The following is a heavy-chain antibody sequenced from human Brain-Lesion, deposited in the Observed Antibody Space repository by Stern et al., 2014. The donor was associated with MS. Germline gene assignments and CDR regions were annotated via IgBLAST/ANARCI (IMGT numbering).Heavy chain of an antibody. J-gene: IGHJ5*02. CDR2: IYYSGNT. V-gene: IGHV4-39*01. CDR3: AGEEDIRYCSGGSCTGNWFDP. Sequence: QLQLQESGPGLVKPSETLSLTCTVAGGSVSSTSYAWAWIRQPPGKGLEWIGTIYYSGNTYYSPSLKSRLTISLDTPKNPFSLHLRSVTAADTAVYYCAGEEDIRYCSGGSCTGNWFDPWGQGTLVTVSS. D-gene: IGHD2-15*01. CDR1: GGSVSSTSYA.